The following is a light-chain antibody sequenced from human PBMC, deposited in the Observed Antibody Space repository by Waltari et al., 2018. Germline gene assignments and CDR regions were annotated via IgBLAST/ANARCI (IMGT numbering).Light chain of an antibody. CDR3: QQYHSFPFS. CDR2: ASS. CDR1: QDITKW. J-gene: IGKJ3*01. V-gene: IGKV1D-16*01. Sequence: DIQMTQAPSSRSASVGDRVTITCRASQDITKWLAWYQQQPARAPKSLIFASSVLHSGVPSRFSGSLSGTNFTLTITNLQPEDFATYYCQQYHSFPFSFGPGTRVDI.